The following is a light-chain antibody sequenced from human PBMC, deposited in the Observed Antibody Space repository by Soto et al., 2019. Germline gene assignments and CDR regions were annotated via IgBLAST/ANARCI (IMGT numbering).Light chain of an antibody. J-gene: IGKJ5*01. V-gene: IGKV3-20*01. CDR3: QHYQSGHPIT. Sequence: IVMTQSPDTLSVSPGERATLSCRAAQSVGTRLAWYQHKTGQAPRLLISGASSRATGIPDRFTGSGSETSFTLTISRLEPEDFALYYCQHYQSGHPITFGQGTRLEIK. CDR2: GAS. CDR1: QSVGTR.